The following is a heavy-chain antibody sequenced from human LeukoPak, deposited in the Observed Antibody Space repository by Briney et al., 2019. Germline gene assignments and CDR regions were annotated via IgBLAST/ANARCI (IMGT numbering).Heavy chain of an antibody. J-gene: IGHJ4*02. V-gene: IGHV1-2*02. CDR3: ANTAYGGNSVIDY. D-gene: IGHD4-23*01. Sequence: ASVKVSCKASGYTFTGYYMHWVRQAPGQGLEWMGWINPNSGGTNYAQKFQGRVTMTRDTSISTAYMELSSLRSEDTAVYYCANTAYGGNSVIDYWGQGTLVTVSS. CDR2: INPNSGGT. CDR1: GYTFTGYY.